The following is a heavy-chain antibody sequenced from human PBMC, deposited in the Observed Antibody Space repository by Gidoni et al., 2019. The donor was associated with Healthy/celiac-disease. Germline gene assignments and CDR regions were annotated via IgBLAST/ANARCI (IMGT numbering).Heavy chain of an antibody. CDR2: ISWDGGST. CDR1: GLTFDDYT. V-gene: IGHV3-43*01. J-gene: IGHJ4*02. CDR3: AKGFSQALDY. Sequence: EGQLVESGGVVVQPGGSLRRSGEDSGLTFDDYTMHWVRQAPGKGLEWVSLISWDGGSTYYADSVKGRFTISRDNSKNSLYLQMNSLRTEDTALYYCAKGFSQALDYWGQGTLVTVSS.